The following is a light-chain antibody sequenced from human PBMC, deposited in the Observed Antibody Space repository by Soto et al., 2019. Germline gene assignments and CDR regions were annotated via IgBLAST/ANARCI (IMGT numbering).Light chain of an antibody. CDR1: QNVNIN. J-gene: IGKJ4*01. Sequence: EIVMTQSPVTLSVSPGERVTLSCRASQNVNINLAWYQQRPGQAPRVLIYGESNRASGSPDRFSGSGSETDFAQSICNLEPDDFALYYCQQYKDWPPLTFGGGTRVEIK. CDR2: GES. V-gene: IGKV3D-15*01. CDR3: QQYKDWPPLT.